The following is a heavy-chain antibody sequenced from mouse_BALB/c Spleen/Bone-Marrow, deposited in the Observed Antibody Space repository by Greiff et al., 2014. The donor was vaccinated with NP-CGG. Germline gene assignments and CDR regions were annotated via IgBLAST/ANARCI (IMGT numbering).Heavy chain of an antibody. CDR3: ASATTATFYAMGY. Sequence: VQLKESGAELVKPGASVKLSCTVSGFNIRDTYMHWVKQRPEQGLEWNGRIDPANGNTKYDPKFQGKATITADTSSNTAYLQLSSLTSEDTAVYYCASATTATFYAMGYWGQGTSVTVSS. J-gene: IGHJ4*01. CDR1: GFNIRDTY. CDR2: IDPANGNT. V-gene: IGHV14-3*02. D-gene: IGHD1-2*01.